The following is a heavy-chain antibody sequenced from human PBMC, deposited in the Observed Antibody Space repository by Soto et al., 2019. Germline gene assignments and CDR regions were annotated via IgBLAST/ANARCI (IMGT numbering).Heavy chain of an antibody. J-gene: IGHJ3*02. CDR2: IKSKTDGGTT. CDR3: TTESNSGSPILGAFDI. D-gene: IGHD1-26*01. V-gene: IGHV3-15*07. CDR1: GFTFSNAW. Sequence: SLRLSCAASGFTFSNAWMNWVRQAPGKGLEWVGRIKSKTDGGTTDYAAPVKGRFTISRDDSKNTLYLQMNSLKTEDTAVYYCTTESNSGSPILGAFDIWGQGTMVTVSS.